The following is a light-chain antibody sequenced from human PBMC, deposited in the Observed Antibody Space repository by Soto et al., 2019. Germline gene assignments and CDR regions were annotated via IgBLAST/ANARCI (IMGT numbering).Light chain of an antibody. Sequence: EIVMTQSLATLSVSPGERATLSCSASQSVSSNLAWYQQKPGQAPRLLIYGASTRATGIPARFSGSGSGTEFTLTISSLQSEDFAVYYCQQYNKWPRTFGQGTKVDIK. CDR1: QSVSSN. J-gene: IGKJ1*01. CDR2: GAS. CDR3: QQYNKWPRT. V-gene: IGKV3-15*01.